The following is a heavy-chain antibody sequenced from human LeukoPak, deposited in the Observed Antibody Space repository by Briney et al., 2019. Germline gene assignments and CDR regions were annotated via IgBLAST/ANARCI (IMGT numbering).Heavy chain of an antibody. J-gene: IGHJ5*02. CDR3: AGPWDQVGFDP. Sequence: GASVTVSCKASGYTFTGYYLHWVRQAPGQGLGWMGWIYPKTGGTSYAQKFQGRVTMTRDTSISTAYMELIRLRSDDTAVYYCAGPWDQVGFDPWGEGTLVSVSS. V-gene: IGHV1-2*02. CDR1: GYTFTGYY. D-gene: IGHD1-26*01. CDR2: IYPKTGGT.